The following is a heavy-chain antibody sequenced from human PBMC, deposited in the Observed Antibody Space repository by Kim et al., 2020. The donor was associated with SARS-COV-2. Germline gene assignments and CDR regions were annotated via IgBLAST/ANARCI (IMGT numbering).Heavy chain of an antibody. J-gene: IGHJ2*01. Sequence: GGSLRLSCAASGFTFTTYAMSWVRQAPGKGLEWVSTIGNRGRSTFYADSVKGRFTISRDNSKNSLFLQMNSLGAEDTAVYYCVKYRGSQLGNWYFDLWGRGTLVTVSS. CDR1: GFTFTTYA. CDR2: IGNRGRST. CDR3: VKYRGSQLGNWYFDL. V-gene: IGHV3-23*01. D-gene: IGHD6-13*01.